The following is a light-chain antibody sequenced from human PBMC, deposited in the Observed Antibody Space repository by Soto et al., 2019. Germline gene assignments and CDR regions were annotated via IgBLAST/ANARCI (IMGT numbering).Light chain of an antibody. CDR1: ESVRHY. J-gene: IGKJ2*01. CDR3: QHRDNWSYI. CDR2: DAS. V-gene: IGKV3-11*01. Sequence: EDVLPQSLAPLSLSPGEGGNPSCRASESVRHYVAWYQQKPAQAHRLLIYDASNRATGITARLSGSGSGTDYTLTIRSLEAEDFAVYYCQHRDNWSYIFGQGTMVDIK.